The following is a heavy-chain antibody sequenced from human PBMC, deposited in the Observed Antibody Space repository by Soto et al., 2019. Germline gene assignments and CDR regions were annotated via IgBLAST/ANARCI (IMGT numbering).Heavy chain of an antibody. J-gene: IGHJ5*02. CDR1: GDSISSTSYY. Sequence: QLQLQESGPGLVKPSETLSLTCTVSGDSISSTSYYWGWIRQPPGKGLEWLWSIYYSGSTYYNPSLKSRVTISVDTSKNQFSMKLDSVTAAGTAVYYCARHRVVVAATIYWFDPWGQGTLVTVSS. D-gene: IGHD2-15*01. V-gene: IGHV4-39*01. CDR3: ARHRVVVAATIYWFDP. CDR2: IYYSGST.